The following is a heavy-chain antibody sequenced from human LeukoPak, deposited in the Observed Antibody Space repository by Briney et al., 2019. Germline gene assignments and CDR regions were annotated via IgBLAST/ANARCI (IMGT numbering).Heavy chain of an antibody. CDR1: GFTFSSYA. Sequence: PGGSLRLSCAASGFTFSSYAMNWVRQAPGKGLEWVSAISGSGGSTYYADSVKGRFTISRDNSKNTLYLHMNTLRAEDTAVYYCAKDPLVVAVAIRFYHYYMDVWGKGTTVTVSS. CDR2: ISGSGGST. J-gene: IGHJ6*03. CDR3: AKDPLVVAVAIRFYHYYMDV. D-gene: IGHD2-2*02. V-gene: IGHV3-23*01.